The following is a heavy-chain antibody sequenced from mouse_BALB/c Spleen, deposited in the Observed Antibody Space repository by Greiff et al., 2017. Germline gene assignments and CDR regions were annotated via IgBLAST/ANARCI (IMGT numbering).Heavy chain of an antibody. CDR2: ISYSGST. D-gene: IGHD3-1*01. V-gene: IGHV3-2*02. CDR3: AGPGATRTWFAY. J-gene: IGHJ3*01. CDR1: GYSITSDYA. Sequence: EVQGVESGPGLVKPSQSLSLTCTVTGYSITSDYAWNWIRQFPGNKLEWMGYISYSGSTSYNPSLKSRISITRDTSKNQFFLQLNSVTTEDTATYYCAGPGATRTWFAYWGQGTLVTVSA.